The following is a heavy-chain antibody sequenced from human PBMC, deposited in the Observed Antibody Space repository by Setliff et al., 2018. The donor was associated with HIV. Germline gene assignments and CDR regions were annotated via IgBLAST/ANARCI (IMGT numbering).Heavy chain of an antibody. CDR3: ARDKGPPPVVHLDY. J-gene: IGHJ4*02. CDR1: GGSISNNSYY. Sequence: SETLSLTCTVSGGSISNNSYYWGWVRQPPGKGLELIGNLFYNGKTYYNPSLKSRVTISVDISKNQFSLKLTSVTAADTAMYYCARDKGPPPVVHLDYWGQGTLVTVSS. D-gene: IGHD3-10*02. V-gene: IGHV4-39*07. CDR2: LFYNGKT.